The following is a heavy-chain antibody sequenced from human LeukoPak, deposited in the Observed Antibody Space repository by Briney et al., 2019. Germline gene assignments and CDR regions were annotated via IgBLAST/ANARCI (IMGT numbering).Heavy chain of an antibody. CDR2: IIGNSGSK. CDR3: AKDLRPDGRYDLDY. J-gene: IGHJ4*02. CDR1: GFDFSIYA. V-gene: IGHV3-23*01. Sequence: GGSLRLSCEASGFDFSIYAMNWVRQAPGKGLEWVSVIIGNSGSKVYADSVKGRFTISRDNSKNTLYLQMDSLRADDTAIYYCAKDLRPDGRYDLDYWGQGTLVTVSS. D-gene: IGHD3-16*02.